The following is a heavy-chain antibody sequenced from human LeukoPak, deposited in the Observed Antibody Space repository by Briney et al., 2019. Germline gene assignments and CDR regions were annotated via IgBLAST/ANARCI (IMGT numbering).Heavy chain of an antibody. J-gene: IGHJ5*02. Sequence: ASVKVSCKASGYTFTGYYMHWVRQAPGQGLEWMGWINPNSGGTNYAQKFQGRVTMTRDTSISTAYMELSRLRSDDTAVYYCARNKAFTPEGYNWFDPWGQGTLVTVSS. CDR3: ARNKAFTPEGYNWFDP. V-gene: IGHV1-2*02. CDR1: GYTFTGYY. D-gene: IGHD1/OR15-1a*01. CDR2: INPNSGGT.